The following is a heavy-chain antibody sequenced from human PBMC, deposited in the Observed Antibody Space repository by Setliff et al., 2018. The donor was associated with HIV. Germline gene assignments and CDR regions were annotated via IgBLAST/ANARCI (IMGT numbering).Heavy chain of an antibody. D-gene: IGHD2-2*01. Sequence: PGGSLRLSCAASGFSFTTSHMNWVRQAPGKGLEWLSYISSTLAISYADSVKGRFTISRDNAKNSLYLQMNSLRAEDTAVYYCVRDTTSGWMLTEWGQGTLVTVSS. CDR3: VRDTTSGWMLTE. CDR1: GFSFTTSH. J-gene: IGHJ4*02. CDR2: ISSTLAI. V-gene: IGHV3-48*01.